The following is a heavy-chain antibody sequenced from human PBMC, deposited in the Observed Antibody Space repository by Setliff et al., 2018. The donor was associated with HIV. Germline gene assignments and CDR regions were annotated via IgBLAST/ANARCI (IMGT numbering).Heavy chain of an antibody. CDR1: GFTFSSYG. V-gene: IGHV3-30*02. J-gene: IGHJ4*02. CDR3: ARAECGWYYDSSGYCL. Sequence: HPGGSLRLSCAASGFTFSSYGMHWVRQAPGKGLEWVTFIRHDGINEDYRDSVKGRFSVSRDNSKNTVFLQMNSLRAEDTAVYYCARAECGWYYDSSGYCLWGQGTLVTVSS. D-gene: IGHD3-22*01. CDR2: IRHDGINE.